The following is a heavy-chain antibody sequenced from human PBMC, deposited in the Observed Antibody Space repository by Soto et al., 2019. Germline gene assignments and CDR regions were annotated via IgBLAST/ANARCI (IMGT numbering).Heavy chain of an antibody. D-gene: IGHD5-12*01. CDR3: AKEPKIHSGYDYLGYFDY. Sequence: GGSLRLSCAASGFTFSSYAMSWVRQAPGKGLEWVSAISGSGGSTYYADSVKGRFTISRDNSKNTLYLQMNSLRAEDTAVYYCAKEPKIHSGYDYLGYFDYWGQGTLVTVSS. J-gene: IGHJ4*02. CDR2: ISGSGGST. CDR1: GFTFSSYA. V-gene: IGHV3-23*01.